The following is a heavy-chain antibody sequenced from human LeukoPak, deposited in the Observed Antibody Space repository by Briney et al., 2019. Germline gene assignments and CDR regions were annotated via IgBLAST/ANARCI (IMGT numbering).Heavy chain of an antibody. Sequence: GASVKVSCKASGYTFTGYYMLWVRQAPGQGLEWMGWINPNSGGTNYAQKFQGRVTMTRDTSISTAYMELSRLRSDDTAVYYCARDHKGELWTFDYWGQGTLVTVSS. J-gene: IGHJ4*02. CDR2: INPNSGGT. V-gene: IGHV1-2*02. D-gene: IGHD3-16*01. CDR3: ARDHKGELWTFDY. CDR1: GYTFTGYY.